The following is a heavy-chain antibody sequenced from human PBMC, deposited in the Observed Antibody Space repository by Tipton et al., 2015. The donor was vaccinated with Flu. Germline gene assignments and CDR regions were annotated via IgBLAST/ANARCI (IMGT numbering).Heavy chain of an antibody. CDR2: IYDSGSP. Sequence: TLSLTCTVSGGSISNYYWSWIRQPPGKGLEWIGDIYDSGSPKYNPSLKSRVTISINTSRTQFSLRLSSVTAADAAVYYCARDRGAWNYEGDKYYHYGMDVWGQGTTVTVSS. J-gene: IGHJ6*02. V-gene: IGHV4-59*01. CDR1: GGSISNYY. CDR3: ARDRGAWNYEGDKYYHYGMDV. D-gene: IGHD1-7*01.